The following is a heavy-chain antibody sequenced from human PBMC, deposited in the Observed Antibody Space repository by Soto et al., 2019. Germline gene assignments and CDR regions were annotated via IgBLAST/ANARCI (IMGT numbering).Heavy chain of an antibody. CDR1: GFTVSNNY. V-gene: IGHV3-66*01. Sequence: EVQLVESGGGLVQPGESLRLSCAAPGFTVSNNYMSWVRQAPGKGLEWVSFIYSGGNTYYADSVKGRFTISRDKSKNRLYLQMSTLIVDDTAVYYCARRPGSWGQGTLVSVPS. D-gene: IGHD7-27*01. CDR3: ARRPGS. CDR2: IYSGGNT. J-gene: IGHJ5*02.